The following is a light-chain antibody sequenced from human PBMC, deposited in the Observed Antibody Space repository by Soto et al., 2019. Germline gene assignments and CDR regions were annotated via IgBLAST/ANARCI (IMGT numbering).Light chain of an antibody. Sequence: EIVMTQSPATLSVSPGERATLSCRASQSLSSSLAWYQHKRGQAARLLIHGASTRAIGIPDRFSGSGSGTEFTLTISSLQSEDFAVYYCQQYTDWPLTFCGGTKVDIK. CDR1: QSLSSS. J-gene: IGKJ4*01. CDR3: QQYTDWPLT. CDR2: GAS. V-gene: IGKV3-15*01.